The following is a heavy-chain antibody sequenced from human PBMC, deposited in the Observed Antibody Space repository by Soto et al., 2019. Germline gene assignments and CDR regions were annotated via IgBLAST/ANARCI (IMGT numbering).Heavy chain of an antibody. Sequence: PSETLSLTCTVSGGSISSYYWSWIRQPPGKGLEWVGYIYYSGSTNYKPSLKSRFTISGDTSKNQFSLQLNSLTAADTAVYSCARRSSYAYWFDPWGQGTLVTVS. CDR2: IYYSGST. J-gene: IGHJ5*02. CDR1: GGSISSYY. V-gene: IGHV4-59*01. CDR3: ARRSSYAYWFDP. D-gene: IGHD5-18*01.